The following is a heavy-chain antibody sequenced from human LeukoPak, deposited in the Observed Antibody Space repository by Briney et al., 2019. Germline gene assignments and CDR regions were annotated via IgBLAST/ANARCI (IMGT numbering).Heavy chain of an antibody. D-gene: IGHD4-17*01. CDR2: MNPNSGNT. CDR1: GYTFTSYY. V-gene: IGHV1-8*02. J-gene: IGHJ5*02. Sequence: ASVKVSCKASGYTFTSYYMHWVRQAPGQGLEWMGWMNPNSGNTGYAQKFQGRVTMTRNTSISTAYMELSSLRSEDTAVYYCARRNYGDSRRWVDPWGQGTLVTVSS. CDR3: ARRNYGDSRRWVDP.